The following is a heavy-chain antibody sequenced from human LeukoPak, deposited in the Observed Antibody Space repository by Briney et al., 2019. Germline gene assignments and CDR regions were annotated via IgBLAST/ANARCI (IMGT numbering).Heavy chain of an antibody. Sequence: PSETLSLTCTVSGGSISDYYWSWIRQPPGKGLEWIGHINNSGSTSYNSSLKSRVTISVHTSKNQFSLKLSSVTAADTAVYYCARAPYYYDSSRAFDIWGQGTMVTVSS. V-gene: IGHV4-59*08. CDR3: ARAPYYYDSSRAFDI. CDR2: INNSGST. J-gene: IGHJ3*02. D-gene: IGHD3-22*01. CDR1: GGSISDYY.